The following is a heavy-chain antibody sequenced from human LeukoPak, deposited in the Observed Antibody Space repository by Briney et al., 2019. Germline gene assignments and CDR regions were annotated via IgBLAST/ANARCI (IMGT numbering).Heavy chain of an antibody. J-gene: IGHJ4*02. V-gene: IGHV3-66*01. CDR2: LYSGGST. CDR1: GFTVSNNY. Sequence: GGSLRLSCVALGFTVSNNYMTWVRKAPGKGLGWGSVLYSGGSTYYADSVKGRFTISRDNSKNTVYLQMNSLRVEDTAVYYCAKDIGRSSVYQSFWGQGTLVIVSS. CDR3: AKDIGRSSVYQSF. D-gene: IGHD3-22*01.